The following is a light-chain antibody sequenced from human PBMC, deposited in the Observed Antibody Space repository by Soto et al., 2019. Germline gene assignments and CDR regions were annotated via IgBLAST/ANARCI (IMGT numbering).Light chain of an antibody. CDR3: QQYDAWPPGT. J-gene: IGKJ4*01. CDR2: GAS. CDR1: RTIDTY. Sequence: DIVMTLSPAFVSASLGERVTLSCRASRTIDTYLAWFQHRLGQPPRLLIFGASVRAPGVPPRFSGGGSGTEFTLTINSLRSEDFAVYFCQQYDAWPPGTFGGGTTVEI. V-gene: IGKV3-15*01.